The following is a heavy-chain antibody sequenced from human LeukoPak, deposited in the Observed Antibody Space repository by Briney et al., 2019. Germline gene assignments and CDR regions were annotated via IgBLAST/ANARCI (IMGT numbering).Heavy chain of an antibody. CDR3: ARHAHLTISAAGSEIDH. Sequence: GESLKISCEASGYTFSNYWIGWVRQVPGQGLERVGFVYPGDSDTRYSPSFQGQVTVSADKSVNTAYLHWRSLKASDTAIYFCARHAHLTISAAGSEIDHWGQGALVTVSS. CDR1: GYTFSNYW. J-gene: IGHJ4*02. V-gene: IGHV5-51*01. CDR2: VYPGDSDT. D-gene: IGHD6-13*01.